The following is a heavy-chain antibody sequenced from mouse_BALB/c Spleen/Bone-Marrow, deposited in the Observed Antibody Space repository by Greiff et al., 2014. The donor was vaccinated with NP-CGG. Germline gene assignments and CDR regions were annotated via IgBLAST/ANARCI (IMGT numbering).Heavy chain of an antibody. J-gene: IGHJ3*01. CDR1: GFDFSRYW. CDR2: VNPDSSTL. Sequence: VQLQQSGGGLVQPGGSLRLSRAASGFDFSRYWMNWVRQAPGKGLEWIGEVNPDSSTLNYTPSLKDKFIISRDNAKNTLYLQMSKVRSEDTALYYCARRNTYDEGFAYWGQGTLVTVSA. D-gene: IGHD5-2*01. V-gene: IGHV4-1*02. CDR3: ARRNTYDEGFAY.